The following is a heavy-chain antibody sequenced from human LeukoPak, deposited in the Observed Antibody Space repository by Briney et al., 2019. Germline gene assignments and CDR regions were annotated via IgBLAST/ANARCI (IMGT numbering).Heavy chain of an antibody. CDR1: GGSISSYY. V-gene: IGHV4-4*07. CDR2: IYTSGST. J-gene: IGHJ1*01. Sequence: SETPSLTCTVSGGSISSYYWTWIRQPAGKGLEWIGRIYTSGSTDFDPPLKSRVTMSVDTSKNQFSLKLTSVTAADTAVYFCAIYDSSGAYFQHWGQGTLVTVSS. CDR3: AIYDSSGAYFQH. D-gene: IGHD3-22*01.